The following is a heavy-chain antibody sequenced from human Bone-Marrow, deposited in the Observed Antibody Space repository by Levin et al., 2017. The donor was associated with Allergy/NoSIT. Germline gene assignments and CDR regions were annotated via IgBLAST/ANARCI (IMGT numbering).Heavy chain of an antibody. CDR1: GYSISSGYF. CDR2: IYHTGST. D-gene: IGHD5-12*01. Sequence: SETLSLTCAVSGYSISSGYFWGWIRQPPGKGLEWIGSIYHTGSTYYNPSLKSRVTMSVDTSKNQFSLKLTSVTAADTAVYYCARALSGYGRAFDYWGQGTLVTVSS. CDR3: ARALSGYGRAFDY. V-gene: IGHV4-38-2*01. J-gene: IGHJ4*02.